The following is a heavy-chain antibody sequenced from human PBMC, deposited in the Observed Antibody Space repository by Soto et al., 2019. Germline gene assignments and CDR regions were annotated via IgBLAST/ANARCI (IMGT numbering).Heavy chain of an antibody. V-gene: IGHV1-2*02. J-gene: IGHJ6*02. D-gene: IGHD2-8*01. Sequence: ASVKVSCKASGYTFTGYYMHWVRQAPGQGLEWMGWVNPNSGGTNYAQKFQGRVTMTRDTSISTAYMELSRLRSDDTAVYYCARDRGRVLMVHRPEVNGMDVWGQGTTVTVSS. CDR3: ARDRGRVLMVHRPEVNGMDV. CDR2: VNPNSGGT. CDR1: GYTFTGYY.